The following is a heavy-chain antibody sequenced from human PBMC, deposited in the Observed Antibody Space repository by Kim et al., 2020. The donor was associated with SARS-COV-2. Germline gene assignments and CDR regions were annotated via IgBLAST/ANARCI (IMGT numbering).Heavy chain of an antibody. Sequence: DAVKGRITIARDNSKNTLDLQMNSLRAEDTAVYYCAKHLVHNYFYGLDVWGQGTTVTVSS. J-gene: IGHJ6*02. D-gene: IGHD2-2*01. V-gene: IGHV3-23*01. CDR3: AKHLVHNYFYGLDV.